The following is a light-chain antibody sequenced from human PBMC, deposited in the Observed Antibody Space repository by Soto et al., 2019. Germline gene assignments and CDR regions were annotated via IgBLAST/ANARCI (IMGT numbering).Light chain of an antibody. Sequence: DIQMTQSPSSLSAFVGDRVTISCRASPGISNSVAWYQQKPGKVPKVLIYDASTLQSGVPSRFSGSGSGTDFTLTFSSPHPEDRRIYYCLKHNSLLETFGPGTKVDIE. CDR1: PGISNS. V-gene: IGKV1-27*01. CDR3: LKHNSLLET. J-gene: IGKJ3*01. CDR2: DAS.